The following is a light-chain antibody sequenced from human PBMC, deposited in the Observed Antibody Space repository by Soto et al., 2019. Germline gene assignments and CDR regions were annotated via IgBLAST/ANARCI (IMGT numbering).Light chain of an antibody. J-gene: IGLJ1*01. V-gene: IGLV2-14*03. Sequence: PGQSITISCTGTSSDVGGYNYVSWYQQHPGKAPKVIIYDVSRRPSGVSNRFSGSKSDNTASLTISGLQAEDEADYYCSSYTTSSTLYVFGTGTKVTVL. CDR1: SSDVGGYNY. CDR3: SSYTTSSTLYV. CDR2: DVS.